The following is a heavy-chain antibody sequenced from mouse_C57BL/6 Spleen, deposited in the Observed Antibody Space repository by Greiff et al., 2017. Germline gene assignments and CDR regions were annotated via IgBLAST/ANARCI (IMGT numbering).Heavy chain of an antibody. V-gene: IGHV14-4*01. CDR2: IDPENGAT. J-gene: IGHJ2*01. CDR3: TTAQADY. D-gene: IGHD3-2*02. CDR1: GFNIKDDY. Sequence: EVMLVESGAELVRPGASVKLSCTASGFNIKDDYMHWVKQRPEQGLAWIGWIDPENGATDYASKFQGKATITADTYSNTAYLQLRSLTSEDTADYYCTTAQADYWGQGTTLTVSS.